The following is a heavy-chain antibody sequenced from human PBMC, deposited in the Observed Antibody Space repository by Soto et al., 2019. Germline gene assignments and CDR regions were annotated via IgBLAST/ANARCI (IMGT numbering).Heavy chain of an antibody. J-gene: IGHJ6*02. CDR1: GFTVSSNY. V-gene: IGHV3-53*01. D-gene: IGHD1-26*01. CDR2: IYSGGST. CDR3: AREWELPNYYGMDV. Sequence: GGSLRLSFAASGFTVSSNYMSWVRQAPGKGLEWVSVIYSGGSTYYADSVKGRFTISRDNSKNTVHLQMNSLRAEDTAVYYCAREWELPNYYGMDVWGQGTTVTVSS.